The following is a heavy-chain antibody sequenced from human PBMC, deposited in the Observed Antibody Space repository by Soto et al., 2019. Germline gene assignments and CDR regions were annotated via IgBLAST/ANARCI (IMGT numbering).Heavy chain of an antibody. V-gene: IGHV1-58*02. Sequence: SVKVSCKASGFTFTSSAMQWVRQARGQRLEWIGWIVVGSGNTNYAQRFQERVTITTDTSTSTAYMDLGSLTSDDTAVYYCAMVDNYVTPTPQDVWGQGTTVTVSS. CDR2: IVVGSGNT. CDR1: GFTFTSSA. CDR3: AMVDNYVTPTPQDV. J-gene: IGHJ6*02. D-gene: IGHD3-16*01.